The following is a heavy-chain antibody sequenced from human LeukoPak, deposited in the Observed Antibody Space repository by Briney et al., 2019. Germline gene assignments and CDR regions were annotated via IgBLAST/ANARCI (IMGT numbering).Heavy chain of an antibody. D-gene: IGHD2-2*01. J-gene: IGHJ4*02. CDR1: GFTFSSYA. V-gene: IGHV3-30-3*01. CDR2: ISYDGSNK. Sequence: GGSLRLSCAASGFTFSSYAMHWVRQAPGKGLEWVAVISYDGSNKYYADSVKGRFTISRDNSKNTLYLQMNSLRAEDTAVYYCAKVPAASDYFDYWGQGTLVTVSS. CDR3: AKVPAASDYFDY.